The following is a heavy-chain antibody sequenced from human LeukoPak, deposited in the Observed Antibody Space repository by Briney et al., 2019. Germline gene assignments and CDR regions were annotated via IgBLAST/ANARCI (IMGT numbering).Heavy chain of an antibody. CDR3: AKESVPAAPYYYYYMDV. V-gene: IGHV3-23*01. D-gene: IGHD2-2*01. Sequence: GGSLRLSCAASGFTFSSYAMSWVRQAPGKGLEWVSAISGSGGSTYYADSVKGRFTISRDNSKNTLYLQMNSLRAEDTAVYYCAKESVPAAPYYYYYMDVWGKGTTVTVSS. CDR2: ISGSGGST. J-gene: IGHJ6*03. CDR1: GFTFSSYA.